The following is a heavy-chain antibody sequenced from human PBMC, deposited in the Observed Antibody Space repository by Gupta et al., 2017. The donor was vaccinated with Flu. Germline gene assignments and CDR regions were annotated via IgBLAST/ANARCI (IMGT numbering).Heavy chain of an antibody. Sequence: EVQLLESGGGLVQPGGSLRLSCAASGFTFSSYAMTWVRQAPGKGLEWVSAILVAGATYYADSVKGRFTISRDNSKNTVFLQMSSLRAEDTAVYYCAKGHTMVDFGSGGQGTLVTVSS. CDR2: ILVAGAT. V-gene: IGHV3-23*01. CDR3: AKGHTMVDFGS. CDR1: GFTFSSYA. D-gene: IGHD3-10*01. J-gene: IGHJ4*02.